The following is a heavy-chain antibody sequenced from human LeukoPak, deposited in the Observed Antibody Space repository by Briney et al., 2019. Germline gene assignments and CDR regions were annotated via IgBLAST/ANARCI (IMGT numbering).Heavy chain of an antibody. CDR3: ARGSLLWFGELLSFDY. V-gene: IGHV4-59*01. D-gene: IGHD3-10*01. CDR1: GGSISSYY. J-gene: IGHJ4*02. Sequence: PSETLSLTCTVSGGSISSYYWSWIRQPPGKGLEWIGYIYYSGSTNYNPSLKSRVTISVDTSKNQFSLKLSSVTAADTAVYYCARGSLLWFGELLSFDYWGQRTLVTVSS. CDR2: IYYSGST.